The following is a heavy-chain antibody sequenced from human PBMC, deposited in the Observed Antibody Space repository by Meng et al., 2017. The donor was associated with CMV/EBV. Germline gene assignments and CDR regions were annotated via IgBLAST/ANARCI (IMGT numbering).Heavy chain of an antibody. CDR3: ARDAYYDFWSGYYTGGVYYFDY. J-gene: IGHJ4*02. V-gene: IGHV1-18*01. Sequence: ASVKVSCKASGYTFTSYGISWVRQAPGQGLEWMGWISAYNGNTSYAQKLQGRVTMTTDTSTSTAYMELRSLRSDDTAVYYCARDAYYDFWSGYYTGGVYYFDYWGQGTLVTVSS. CDR2: ISAYNGNT. D-gene: IGHD3-3*01. CDR1: GYTFTSYG.